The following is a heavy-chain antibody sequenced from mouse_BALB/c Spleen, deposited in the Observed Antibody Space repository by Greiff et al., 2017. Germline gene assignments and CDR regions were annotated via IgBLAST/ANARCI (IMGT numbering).Heavy chain of an antibody. J-gene: IGHJ2*01. D-gene: IGHD4-1*01. CDR2: IRNKANGYTT. Sequence: EVKLVESGGGLVQPGGSLRLSCATSGFTFTDYYMSWVRQPPGKALEWLGFIRNKANGYTTEYSASVKGRFTISRDNSQSILYLQMNTLRAEDSATYYCARDSTGTLGDYFDYWGQGTTLTVSS. V-gene: IGHV7-3*02. CDR3: ARDSTGTLGDYFDY. CDR1: GFTFTDYY.